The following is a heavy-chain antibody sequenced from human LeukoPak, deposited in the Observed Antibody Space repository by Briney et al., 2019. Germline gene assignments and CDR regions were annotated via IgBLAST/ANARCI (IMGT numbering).Heavy chain of an antibody. V-gene: IGHV3-30-3*01. CDR2: ISYDGSSK. CDR1: GFTFSSYA. Sequence: GRSLRLSCAASGFTFSSYAMHWVRQAPGKGLEWVAVISYDGSSKYYADSVKGRFTISRDNSKNTLYLQMNSLRPEDTAVYYCARDANSDHWFDPWGQGTLVTVSS. D-gene: IGHD4/OR15-4a*01. CDR3: ARDANSDHWFDP. J-gene: IGHJ5*02.